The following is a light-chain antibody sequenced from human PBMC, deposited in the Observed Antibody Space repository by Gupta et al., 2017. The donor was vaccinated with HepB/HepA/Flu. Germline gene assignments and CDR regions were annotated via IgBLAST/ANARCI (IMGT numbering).Light chain of an antibody. V-gene: IGKV3-11*01. J-gene: IGKJ4*01. CDR2: DAS. CDR3: QQRSSWPSHT. CDR1: QTINHY. Sequence: EIVLTQSPATLSLSPGERATLSCRASQTINHYLAWYQQKPGQAPRLLIYDASIRATAIPARFSGSGSGTDFTLTITSLEPEDFAIYYCQQRSSWPSHTFGGGTKVEIK.